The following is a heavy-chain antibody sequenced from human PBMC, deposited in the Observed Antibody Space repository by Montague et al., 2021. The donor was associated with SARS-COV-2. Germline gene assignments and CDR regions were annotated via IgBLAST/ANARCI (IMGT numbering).Heavy chain of an antibody. CDR3: ARLGGGIVPSPILGLGPYYSFYYMDV. J-gene: IGHJ6*03. CDR1: GGSFSRYY. D-gene: IGHD2-2*02. CDR2: ISQSGNT. V-gene: IGHV4-34*01. Sequence: SETLSLTCAVSGGSFSRYYWSWICQPPGKGLEWIGEISQSGNTKYNPSLQSRVPISLDTSRNQFSLKVSSVTAADTAIYYCARLGGGIVPSPILGLGPYYSFYYMDVWGQGTTVTVSS.